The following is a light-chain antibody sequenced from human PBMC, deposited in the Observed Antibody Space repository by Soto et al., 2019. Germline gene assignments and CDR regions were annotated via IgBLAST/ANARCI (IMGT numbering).Light chain of an antibody. V-gene: IGKV3-15*01. Sequence: EKVMTQSPATLSVSPGERATLSCRASQSVSSKLAWYQQKPGQAPRLLIYGASTRATDIPARFSGSGSGTEFTLTLSRLQSEDFAVYYCQQYNNWPRTFGQGTKVEIK. CDR1: QSVSSK. CDR2: GAS. J-gene: IGKJ1*01. CDR3: QQYNNWPRT.